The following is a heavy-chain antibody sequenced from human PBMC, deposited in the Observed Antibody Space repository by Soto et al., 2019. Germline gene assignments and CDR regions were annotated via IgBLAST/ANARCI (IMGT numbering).Heavy chain of an antibody. CDR3: AKDRKSGSGWYWDY. CDR1: GFTFSSYA. CDR2: ISGSGGST. D-gene: IGHD6-19*01. J-gene: IGHJ4*02. V-gene: IGHV3-23*01. Sequence: EVQLLESGGGLVQPGGSLRLSCVASGFTFSSYAMSWVRQAQGKGLEWVSGISGSGGSTYYADSAKGRFTISRDNSKNTLYLQMNSLRAEDTAVYYCAKDRKSGSGWYWDYWGQGSLVTVSS.